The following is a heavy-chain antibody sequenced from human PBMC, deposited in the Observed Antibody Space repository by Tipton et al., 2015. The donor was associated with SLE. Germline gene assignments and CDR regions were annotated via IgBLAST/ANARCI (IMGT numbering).Heavy chain of an antibody. CDR3: ARAPWGDMWTGYSSQAFDV. V-gene: IGHV5-51*03. J-gene: IGHJ3*01. CDR1: GYNFDTFW. CDR2: IYPGDSDT. Sequence: QLVQSGAEVKKPGESLKISCKGSGYNFDTFWIGWVRQMPGKGLEWMGIIYPGDSDTRYSPSFQGQVTISADSSISTAYLQWSSLKASDTAMYYCARAPWGDMWTGYSSQAFDVWGQGTMLSVSS. D-gene: IGHD3-9*01.